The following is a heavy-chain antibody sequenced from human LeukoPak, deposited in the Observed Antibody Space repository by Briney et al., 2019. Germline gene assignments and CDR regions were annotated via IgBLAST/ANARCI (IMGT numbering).Heavy chain of an antibody. CDR3: ARAPGDYASNWFDP. J-gene: IGHJ5*02. Sequence: PSETLSLTCTVSGGSISSSSYYWGWIRQPPGKGLEWIGSIYYSGSTYYNPSLKSRVTISVDTSKNQFSLKLSSVTAADTAVYYCARAPGDYASNWFDPWGQGTLVTVSS. D-gene: IGHD4-17*01. CDR1: GGSISSSSYY. V-gene: IGHV4-39*07. CDR2: IYYSGST.